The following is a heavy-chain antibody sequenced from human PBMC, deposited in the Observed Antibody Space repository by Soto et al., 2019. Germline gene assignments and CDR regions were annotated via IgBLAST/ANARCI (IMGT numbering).Heavy chain of an antibody. D-gene: IGHD3-10*01. J-gene: IGHJ4*02. CDR3: AFRWGRPMAPYCFDC. CDR1: GFTFSNYA. Sequence: EVQLLESGGGLVQPGGYLRLSCAASGFTFSNYAMSWVRQAPGKGLEWVSGITDSGGSTYYADSVKGRFTISRDNSKNTLFLQMNSLRAEDTALYYCAFRWGRPMAPYCFDCWGQGTLVTVSS. CDR2: ITDSGGST. V-gene: IGHV3-23*01.